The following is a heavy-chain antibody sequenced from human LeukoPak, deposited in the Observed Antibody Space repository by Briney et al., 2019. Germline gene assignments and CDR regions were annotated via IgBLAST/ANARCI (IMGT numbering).Heavy chain of an antibody. J-gene: IGHJ4*02. CDR3: ARQVLHTAMDY. CDR1: GVSISSSSYH. D-gene: IGHD5-18*01. V-gene: IGHV4-39*01. Sequence: SETLSLTCTVSGVSISSSSYHWDWIRQPPGKGLEWIGSIYDNGSTYYSPSLKSRVTISVDTSKNQFSLWLNSVTAADTAVYYCARQVLHTAMDYWGQGTLVSVSS. CDR2: IYDNGST.